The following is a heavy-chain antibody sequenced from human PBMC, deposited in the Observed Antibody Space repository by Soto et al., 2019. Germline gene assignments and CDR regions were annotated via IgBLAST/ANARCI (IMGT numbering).Heavy chain of an antibody. CDR1: GGSIGSSSYY. Sequence: SETPSLTCTVSGGSIGSSSYYWGGIRQPPGKGLEWIGSIYYSGSTYYNPSLKSRVTISVDTSKNQFSLKLSSVTAADTAVYYCVWVAAAGTDYWGQGTLVTVSS. D-gene: IGHD6-13*01. V-gene: IGHV4-39*05. CDR3: VWVAAAGTDY. CDR2: IYYSGST. J-gene: IGHJ4*01.